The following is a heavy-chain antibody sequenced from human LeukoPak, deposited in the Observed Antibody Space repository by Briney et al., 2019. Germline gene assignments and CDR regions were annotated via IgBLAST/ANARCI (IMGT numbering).Heavy chain of an antibody. D-gene: IGHD3-16*02. J-gene: IGHJ4*02. V-gene: IGHV1-2*02. Sequence: ASVKVSCKASGYTFTGYYMHWVRQAPGQGLEWMGWINPNSGGTNYAQKFQGRVTMTRDTSISTAYMELSRLRSDDTAVYYCARAPHDYVWGSYPSYWGQETLVTVSS. CDR2: INPNSGGT. CDR1: GYTFTGYY. CDR3: ARAPHDYVWGSYPSY.